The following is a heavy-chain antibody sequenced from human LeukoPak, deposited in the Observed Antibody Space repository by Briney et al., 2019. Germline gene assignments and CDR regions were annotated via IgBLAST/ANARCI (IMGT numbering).Heavy chain of an antibody. D-gene: IGHD3-10*01. CDR1: GFTFSSYA. Sequence: GGSPRLSCAASGFTFSSYAMSWVRQAPGKGREWVSYISSSSSTIYYADSVKGRFTISRDNAKNSLYLQMNSLRAEDTAVYYCSKVEITIVLGVIGYYYYYYMDVWGKGTTVTVSS. CDR3: SKVEITIVLGVIGYYYYYYMDV. V-gene: IGHV3-48*01. J-gene: IGHJ6*03. CDR2: ISSSSSTI.